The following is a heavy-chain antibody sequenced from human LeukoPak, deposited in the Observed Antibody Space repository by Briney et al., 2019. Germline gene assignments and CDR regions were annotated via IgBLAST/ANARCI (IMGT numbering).Heavy chain of an antibody. V-gene: IGHV1-18*01. D-gene: IGHD6-13*01. CDR2: ISAYNGNT. CDR1: GYTFTSYG. J-gene: IGHJ5*02. CDR3: ARETIAAAGYNWFDP. Sequence: ASVKVSCKASGYTFTSYGISWVRQAPGQGLEWMGWISAYNGNTNYAQKLQGRVTMTTDTSTSTAYMELRSLRSDDTAVYYCARETIAAAGYNWFDPWGQGTLVTVSS.